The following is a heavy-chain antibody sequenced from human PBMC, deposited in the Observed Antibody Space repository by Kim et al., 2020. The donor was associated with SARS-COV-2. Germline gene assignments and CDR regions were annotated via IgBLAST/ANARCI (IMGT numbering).Heavy chain of an antibody. J-gene: IGHJ6*02. Sequence: SETLSLTCTVSGGSISNYYWSWIRQPPGKGLEWIGYIYYTGSTNYNPSLNSRVTISLDTSKKQFSLMLSSVTAADTAVYYCARVGLGRSRWLQLPGYYYEMDVWGQGTTVTVSS. D-gene: IGHD5-12*01. V-gene: IGHV4-59*13. CDR2: IYYTGST. CDR1: GGSISNYY. CDR3: ARVGLGRSRWLQLPGYYYEMDV.